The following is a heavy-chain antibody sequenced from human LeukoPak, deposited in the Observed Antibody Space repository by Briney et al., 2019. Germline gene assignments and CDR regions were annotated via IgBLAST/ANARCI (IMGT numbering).Heavy chain of an antibody. CDR1: GGSFSGYY. CDR3: ASGLLGYYYYMDV. D-gene: IGHD2-8*02. Sequence: SETLSLTCAVYGGSFSGYYWSWIRQPPGKGLEWIGEINHSGSTNYNPSLKSRVTISVDTSKNQFSLKLSSVTAADTAVYYCASGLLGYYYYMDVWGKGTTVTVSS. CDR2: INHSGST. J-gene: IGHJ6*03. V-gene: IGHV4-34*01.